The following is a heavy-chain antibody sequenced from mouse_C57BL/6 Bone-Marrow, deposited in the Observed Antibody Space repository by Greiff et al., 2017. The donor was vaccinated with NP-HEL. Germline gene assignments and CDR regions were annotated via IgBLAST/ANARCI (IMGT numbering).Heavy chain of an antibody. J-gene: IGHJ3*01. CDR3: TRGLWDYDGGY. CDR2: ISSGGDYI. CDR1: GFTFSSYA. V-gene: IGHV5-9-1*02. D-gene: IGHD2-4*01. Sequence: EVHLVESGEGLVKPGGSLKLSCAASGFTFSSYAMSWVRQTPEKRLEWVAYISSGGDYIYYADTVKGRFTISRDNARNTLYPQMSSLKSEDTAMYYCTRGLWDYDGGYWGQGTLVTVSA.